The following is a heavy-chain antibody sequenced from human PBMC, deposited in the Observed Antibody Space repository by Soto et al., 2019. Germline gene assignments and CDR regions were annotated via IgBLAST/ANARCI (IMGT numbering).Heavy chain of an antibody. V-gene: IGHV4-59*08. Sequence: SETLSLTCTVSGGSISSYYWSWIRQPPGKGLEWIGYIYYSGSTNYNPSLKSRATISVDTSKNQFSLKLSSVTAADTAVYYCARRSLYGDYSDYWGQGALVTVSS. D-gene: IGHD4-17*01. CDR1: GGSISSYY. CDR3: ARRSLYGDYSDY. CDR2: IYYSGST. J-gene: IGHJ4*02.